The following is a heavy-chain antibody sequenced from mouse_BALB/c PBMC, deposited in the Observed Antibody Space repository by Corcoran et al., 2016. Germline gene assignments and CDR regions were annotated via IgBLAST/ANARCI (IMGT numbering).Heavy chain of an antibody. Sequence: QVTLKESGPGILQPSQTLSLTCSFSGFSLRTSGMGVGWIRQPSGKGLEWLAHIWWDDDKRYTPALKSRLTISKDTSSNQVFLKIASVDTADTATYYCDRIEVTWAFDYWGQGTTLTVSS. CDR1: GFSLRTSGMG. J-gene: IGHJ2*01. D-gene: IGHD2-2*01. V-gene: IGHV8-8*01. CDR3: DRIEVTWAFDY. CDR2: IWWDDDK.